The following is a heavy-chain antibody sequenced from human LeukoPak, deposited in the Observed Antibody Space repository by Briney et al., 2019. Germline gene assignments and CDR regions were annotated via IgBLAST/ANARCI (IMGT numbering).Heavy chain of an antibody. CDR1: GFTFSSYG. CDR2: IWYDGSNK. J-gene: IGHJ3*02. CDR3: AKGYYDSSGLDAFDI. V-gene: IGHV3-33*06. D-gene: IGHD3-22*01. Sequence: GRSLRLSCAASGFTFSSYGMHWVRQAPGKGLEWVAVIWYDGSNKYCADSVKGRFTISRDNSKNTLYLQMNSLRAEDTAVYYCAKGYYDSSGLDAFDIWGQGTMVTVSS.